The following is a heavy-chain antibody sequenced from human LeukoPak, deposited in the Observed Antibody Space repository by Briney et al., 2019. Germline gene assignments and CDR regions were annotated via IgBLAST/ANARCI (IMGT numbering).Heavy chain of an antibody. CDR2: ISAYNGNT. V-gene: IGHV1-18*04. CDR1: GYTFTGYY. CDR3: ARAVAQSYDFWSGYYSRAYYYYYMDV. Sequence: ASVRVSCKASGYTFTGYYMHWVRQAPGQGLEWTGWISAYNGNTNYAQKLQGRVTMTTDTSTSTAYMELRSLRSDDTAVYYCARAVAQSYDFWSGYYSRAYYYYYMDVWGKGTTVTVSS. D-gene: IGHD3-3*01. J-gene: IGHJ6*03.